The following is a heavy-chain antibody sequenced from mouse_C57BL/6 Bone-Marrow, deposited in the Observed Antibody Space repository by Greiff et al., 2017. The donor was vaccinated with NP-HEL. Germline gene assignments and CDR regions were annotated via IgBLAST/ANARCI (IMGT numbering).Heavy chain of an antibody. Sequence: VQLQQSGPELVKPGASVKISCKASGYTFTDYYMNWVKQSHGKSLEWIGDINPNNGGTSYNQKFKGKATLTVDKSSSTAYMELRSLTSEDSAVYYCARRAPYYYGSSYWWYFDVWGTGTTVTVSS. CDR2: INPNNGGT. J-gene: IGHJ1*03. CDR1: GYTFTDYY. D-gene: IGHD1-1*01. CDR3: ARRAPYYYGSSYWWYFDV. V-gene: IGHV1-26*01.